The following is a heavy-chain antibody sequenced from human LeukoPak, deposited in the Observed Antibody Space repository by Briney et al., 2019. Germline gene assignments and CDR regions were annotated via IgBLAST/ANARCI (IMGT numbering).Heavy chain of an antibody. J-gene: IGHJ4*02. Sequence: GESLQISCAASGFTFSSYGMHWVRQAPGKGLEWVAVIWYDGSNKYYADSVKGRFTISRDNSKNTLYLQMNSLRAEDTAVYYCAKDGGVVVIGDELDYWGQGTLVTVSS. CDR3: AKDGGVVVIGDELDY. V-gene: IGHV3-33*06. D-gene: IGHD3-22*01. CDR1: GFTFSSYG. CDR2: IWYDGSNK.